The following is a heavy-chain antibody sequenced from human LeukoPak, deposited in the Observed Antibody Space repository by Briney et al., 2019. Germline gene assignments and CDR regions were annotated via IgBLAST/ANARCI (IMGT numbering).Heavy chain of an antibody. V-gene: IGHV1-18*01. D-gene: IGHD6-19*01. CDR1: GYTFTSYG. Sequence: GASVKVSCKAFGYTFTSYGISWVRQAPGQGLEWMGWISAYNGNTNYAQKLQGRVTMTTDTSTSTAYMELRSLRSDDTAVYYCARVGSIAVAGPDAFDIWGQGTMVTVSS. J-gene: IGHJ3*02. CDR2: ISAYNGNT. CDR3: ARVGSIAVAGPDAFDI.